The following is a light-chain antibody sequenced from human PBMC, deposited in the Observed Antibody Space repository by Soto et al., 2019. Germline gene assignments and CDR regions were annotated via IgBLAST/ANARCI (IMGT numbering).Light chain of an antibody. V-gene: IGKV3-20*01. CDR1: QSCSNNC. Sequence: IVLTQSSGTLSVTPGERAPLSCRASQSCSNNCLALYQQQAGRAPRLLIYGASNRVTGIPDGFSCSGSGTDFILTISRLEPEDFAVYYCQQYGSSGTFGQGTKVDIK. CDR2: GAS. J-gene: IGKJ1*01. CDR3: QQYGSSGT.